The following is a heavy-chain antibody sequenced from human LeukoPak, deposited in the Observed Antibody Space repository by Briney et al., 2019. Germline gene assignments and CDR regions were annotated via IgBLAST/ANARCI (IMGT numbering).Heavy chain of an antibody. CDR1: GFTLSPYT. CDR3: ARDSCACAFDV. CDR2: INTGSTTI. Sequence: GGSLRLSCAASGFTLSPYTMHWFRQPPGKGLEWVSYINTGSTTIYYADSVKGRFTISRDNAKNSLYLQMNSLRAEDTAVYYCARDSCACAFDVWGQGTMVTVSS. V-gene: IGHV3-48*01. J-gene: IGHJ3*01.